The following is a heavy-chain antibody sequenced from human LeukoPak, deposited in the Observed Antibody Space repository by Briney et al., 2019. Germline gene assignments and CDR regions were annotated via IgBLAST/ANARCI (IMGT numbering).Heavy chain of an antibody. Sequence: SETLSLTCTVSGASISPYYWTWIRQAPGKGLEWVGYVSYTGSTNYNPSLKSRVTISVDTSKNQFSLKLSSVTAADTAVYYCARVSYDSSGYSPYYYYYYMDVWGKGTTVTVSS. CDR2: VSYTGST. CDR3: ARVSYDSSGYSPYYYYYYMDV. CDR1: GASISPYY. V-gene: IGHV4-59*01. D-gene: IGHD3-22*01. J-gene: IGHJ6*03.